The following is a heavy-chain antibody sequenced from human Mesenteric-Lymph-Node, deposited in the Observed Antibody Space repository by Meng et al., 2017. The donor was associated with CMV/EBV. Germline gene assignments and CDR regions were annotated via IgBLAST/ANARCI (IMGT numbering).Heavy chain of an antibody. CDR1: GDSIISEDDY. J-gene: IGHJ5*02. D-gene: IGHD3-10*01. V-gene: IGHV4-38-2*02. Sequence: SETLSLTCTVSGDSIISEDDYWSWIRPPPGKGLEWIGSIYHSGSTYYNPSLKSRVTISVDTSKNQFSLKLSSVTAADTAVYYCARALGSGSYYEGWFDPWGQGTLVTVSS. CDR2: IYHSGST. CDR3: ARALGSGSYYEGWFDP.